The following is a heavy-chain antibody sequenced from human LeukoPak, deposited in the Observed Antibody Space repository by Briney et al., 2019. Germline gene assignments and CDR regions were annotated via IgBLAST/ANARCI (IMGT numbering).Heavy chain of an antibody. D-gene: IGHD4-17*01. CDR1: GGSISSYY. Sequence: PETLSLTCTVSGGSISSYYWSSVRQPPGKGRGGIGYIYYSGSTNYNPSLKSRVPISVDTSKNQFSLKLSSVTAADTAVYYCARVSTVTFYWYFDLWGRGTLVTVSS. CDR2: IYYSGST. J-gene: IGHJ2*01. V-gene: IGHV4-59*01. CDR3: ARVSTVTFYWYFDL.